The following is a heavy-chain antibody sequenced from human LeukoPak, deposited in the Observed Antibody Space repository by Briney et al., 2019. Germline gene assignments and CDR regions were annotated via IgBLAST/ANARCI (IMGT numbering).Heavy chain of an antibody. CDR1: GYSFTSYW. J-gene: IGHJ6*02. CDR2: IYPGDSDT. Sequence: GESLKISCKGSGYSFTSYWIGWVPQMPGKGLEWMGIIYPGDSDTRYSPSFQGQVTISADKSISTAYLQWSSLKASDTAMYYCARSLYSSYYYYGMDVWGQGTTVTVSS. D-gene: IGHD4-11*01. V-gene: IGHV5-51*01. CDR3: ARSLYSSYYYYGMDV.